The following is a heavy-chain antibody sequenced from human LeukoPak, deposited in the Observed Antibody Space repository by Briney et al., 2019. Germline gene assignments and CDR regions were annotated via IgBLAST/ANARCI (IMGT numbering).Heavy chain of an antibody. D-gene: IGHD3-10*01. Sequence: PGGSLRLSCAASGFIFSSYAMHWVRQAPGKGLEWVAVISYVGSNKYYADSVKGRFTISRDNSKNTLYLQMNSLRGEDTAVYYCARSYYGSGSYIGYWGQGTLVTVSS. CDR1: GFIFSSYA. CDR3: ARSYYGSGSYIGY. V-gene: IGHV3-30*04. CDR2: ISYVGSNK. J-gene: IGHJ4*02.